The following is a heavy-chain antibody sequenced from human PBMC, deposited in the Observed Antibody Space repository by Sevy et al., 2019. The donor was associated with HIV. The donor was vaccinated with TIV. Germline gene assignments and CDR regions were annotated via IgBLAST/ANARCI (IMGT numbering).Heavy chain of an antibody. D-gene: IGHD5-18*01. J-gene: IGHJ6*02. CDR3: ARENGYSYGYLYYYYYYGMDV. CDR2: ISSSSSYI. CDR1: GFTFSSYS. Sequence: GGSLRLSCAASGFTFSSYSMNWVRQAPGKGLEWVSSISSSSSYIYYADSVKGRFTISRDNAKNSLYLQMNSLRAEDTAVYYCARENGYSYGYLYYYYYYGMDVWGQGTTVTVSS. V-gene: IGHV3-21*01.